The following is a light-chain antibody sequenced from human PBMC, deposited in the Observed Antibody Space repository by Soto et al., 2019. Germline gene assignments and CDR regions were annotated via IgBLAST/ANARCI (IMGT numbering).Light chain of an antibody. V-gene: IGLV2-11*01. J-gene: IGLJ1*01. CDR1: SSDVGGYKY. CDR3: SSYAGIYTYV. CDR2: DVS. Sequence: QSVLTQPRSVSGSPGQSVTISCTGTSSDVGGYKYVSWYQQHPGKVPNLIIYDVSERPSGVPDRFSGSKSGNTASLSISGLQAEDEADYYCSSYAGIYTYVFGTGTKVTVL.